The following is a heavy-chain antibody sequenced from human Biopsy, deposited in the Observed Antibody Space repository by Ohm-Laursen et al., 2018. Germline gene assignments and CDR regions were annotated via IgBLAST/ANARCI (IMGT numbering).Heavy chain of an antibody. V-gene: IGHV3-9*01. CDR3: AKGQAPDGYNYAFDI. CDR2: ISWNSGRI. J-gene: IGHJ3*02. D-gene: IGHD5-24*01. Sequence: SLRLSCAASGFNFADFAMHWVRQTPGKGLGWVSGISWNSGRIAYADPVKGRFTISRDNAKNSLYLQMNSLRAEDTALYYCAKGQAPDGYNYAFDIWGQGTMLTVSS. CDR1: GFNFADFA.